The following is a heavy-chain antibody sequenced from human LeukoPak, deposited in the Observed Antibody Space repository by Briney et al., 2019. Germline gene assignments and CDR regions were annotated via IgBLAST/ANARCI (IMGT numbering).Heavy chain of an antibody. CDR2: ISYDGSNK. J-gene: IGHJ3*02. D-gene: IGHD6-19*01. V-gene: IGHV3-30-3*01. CDR3: ARDKARYSSGWNAFDI. Sequence: GGSLRLSCAASGFTFSSYAMHWVRQAPGKGLEWVAVISYDGSNKYYADSVKGRFTISRDNSKNTLYLQMNSLRAEDTAVYYCARDKARYSSGWNAFDIWGQGTMVTVSS. CDR1: GFTFSSYA.